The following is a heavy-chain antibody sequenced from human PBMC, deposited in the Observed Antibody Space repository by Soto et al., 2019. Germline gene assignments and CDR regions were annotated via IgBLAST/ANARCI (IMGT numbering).Heavy chain of an antibody. V-gene: IGHV4-34*01. D-gene: IGHD2-2*01. CDR1: GGSLSAYY. CDR3: ALAPAAHILH. J-gene: IGHJ1*01. Sequence: XETLSLTCSVYGGSLSAYYWSWIRQPPGKGLEWIGEINPSGTTNYSPSLKSRVTISVDTSKNQFSLKLTSVTAADTAVYHCALAPAAHILHWGQGSLVTVSS. CDR2: INPSGTT.